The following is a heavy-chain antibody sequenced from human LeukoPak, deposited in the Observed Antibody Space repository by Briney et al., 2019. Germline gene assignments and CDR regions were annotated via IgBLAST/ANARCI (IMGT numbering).Heavy chain of an antibody. CDR1: GFTFSSYW. J-gene: IGHJ4*02. V-gene: IGHV3-7*01. Sequence: PGGSLRLSCAASGFTFSSYWMSWVRQAPGKGLEWVANIKQDGSEKYYVDSVKGRFTISRDNAKNSLYLQMNSLRVEDTAVYFCARDLWGSYSTGSYLDYWGQGALVTVSS. CDR3: ARDLWGSYSTGSYLDY. D-gene: IGHD6-19*01. CDR2: IKQDGSEK.